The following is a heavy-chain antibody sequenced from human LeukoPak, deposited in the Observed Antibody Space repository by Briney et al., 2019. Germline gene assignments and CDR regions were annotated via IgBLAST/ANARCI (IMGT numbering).Heavy chain of an antibody. CDR3: ARRVVTSTTDAVDV. CDR2: IYYSGST. D-gene: IGHD4-23*01. CDR1: GGSISSSAYY. V-gene: IGHV4-39*07. J-gene: IGHJ3*01. Sequence: SETLSLTCTVSGGSISSSAYYWGWVRQPPGKGLEWIGTIYYSGSTYYNPSLKSRVTISVDTSKNQFSLKLSSVTAADTAVYYCARRVVTSTTDAVDVWGQGTMVTVSS.